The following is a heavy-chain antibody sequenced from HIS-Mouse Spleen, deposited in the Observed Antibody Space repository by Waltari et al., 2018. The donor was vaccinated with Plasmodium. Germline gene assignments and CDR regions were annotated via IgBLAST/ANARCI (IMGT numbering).Heavy chain of an antibody. J-gene: IGHJ4*02. CDR2: INHSGST. V-gene: IGHV4-34*01. D-gene: IGHD6-13*01. Sequence: QLQPWGAGLLKPSETLSLTCPVYGGSFRGYSWSCIRQPPGTGLEWIGEINHSGSTNYNPSLKSRVTISVETSKNQVSLKLSSVTAADTAVYYCASKPGIAAAGPDYWGQGTLVTVSS. CDR3: ASKPGIAAAGPDY. CDR1: GGSFRGYS.